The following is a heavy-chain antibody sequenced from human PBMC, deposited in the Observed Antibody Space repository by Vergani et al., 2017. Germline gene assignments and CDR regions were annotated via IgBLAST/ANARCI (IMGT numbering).Heavy chain of an antibody. Sequence: QVQLEESGPGLVKPSETLSLTCTVSGGSFNTYYWSWIRQSPGKGLEWIGYIYTSGATNYNPSLRSRAIMSVDASKKQFSLKLTSVTAADTAVYYCARDGSESDKDALDVWGQGTKVTV. CDR2: IYTSGAT. D-gene: IGHD2-15*01. CDR1: GGSFNTYY. J-gene: IGHJ3*01. V-gene: IGHV4-4*08. CDR3: ARDGSESDKDALDV.